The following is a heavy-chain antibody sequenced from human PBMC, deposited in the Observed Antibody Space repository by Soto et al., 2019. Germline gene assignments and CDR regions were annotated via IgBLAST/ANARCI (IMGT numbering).Heavy chain of an antibody. CDR1: GDSISSYY. CDR3: ARRSGDYGDPSYYFDY. CDR2: IYYSGST. V-gene: IGHV4-59*08. D-gene: IGHD4-17*01. J-gene: IGHJ4*02. Sequence: SSETLSLTCTVSGDSISSYYWTWIRQPPGKGLEWIGYIYYSGSTNYNPSLKSRVTISVDTSKNQFSLKLSSVTAADTALYYCARRSGDYGDPSYYFDYWGQGTLVTVSS.